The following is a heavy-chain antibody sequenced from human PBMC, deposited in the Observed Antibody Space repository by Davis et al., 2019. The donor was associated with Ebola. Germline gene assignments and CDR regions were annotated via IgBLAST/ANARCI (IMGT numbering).Heavy chain of an antibody. Sequence: MPGGSLRLSCTVSGGSISSYYWSWVRQPPGKGLEWIGYIHYSGSTKNNPSLKSRVTISVDTSKNQFSLKLSSVTAADTAVYYCARVLEYCISNRCYNYYYNGMDVWGQGTTVTVSS. CDR1: GGSISSYY. CDR3: ARVLEYCISNRCYNYYYNGMDV. CDR2: IHYSGST. V-gene: IGHV4-59*01. J-gene: IGHJ6*02. D-gene: IGHD2-2*02.